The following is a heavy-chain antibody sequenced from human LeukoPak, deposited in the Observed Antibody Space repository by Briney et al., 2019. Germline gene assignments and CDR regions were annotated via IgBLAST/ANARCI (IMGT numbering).Heavy chain of an antibody. D-gene: IGHD3-10*01. CDR2: ISWNSGSI. Sequence: PGGSLRLSCAASGFTFDDYAMHWVRQAPGKGLEWVSGISWNSGSIGYADSVKGRFTISRDNAKNSLYLQMNSLRAEDTALYYCAKAVWFGELGGYFDYWGQGTLVTVSS. V-gene: IGHV3-9*01. CDR3: AKAVWFGELGGYFDY. J-gene: IGHJ4*02. CDR1: GFTFDDYA.